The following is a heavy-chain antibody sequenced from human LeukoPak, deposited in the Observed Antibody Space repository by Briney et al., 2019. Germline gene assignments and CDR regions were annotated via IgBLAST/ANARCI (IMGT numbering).Heavy chain of an antibody. V-gene: IGHV5-51*01. J-gene: IGHJ3*02. Sequence: GESLKISCKGSGYSFTSYWIGWVRQMPGKGLEWMGIIYPGDSDTRYSPSFQGQVTISADKSISTAYLQWSSLKASDTAMYYCARAPAHDYGDCGAFDIWGQGTMVTVSS. CDR1: GYSFTSYW. D-gene: IGHD4-17*01. CDR2: IYPGDSDT. CDR3: ARAPAHDYGDCGAFDI.